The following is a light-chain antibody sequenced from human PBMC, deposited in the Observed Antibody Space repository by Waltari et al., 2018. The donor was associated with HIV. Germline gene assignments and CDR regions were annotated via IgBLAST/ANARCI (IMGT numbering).Light chain of an antibody. CDR1: NSNFGLNY. CDR3: ASWDDGLSGHV. J-gene: IGLJ1*01. V-gene: IGLV1-47*01. Sequence: QPVLTQPPSASEPPGQSLTISCSGCNSNFGLNYVFWYQQVPTMTPKLIVYRNDQRPSGVSDRFSGSRSGTSASLVISGLRAEDEAHYYCASWDDGLSGHVFGSGTTV. CDR2: RND.